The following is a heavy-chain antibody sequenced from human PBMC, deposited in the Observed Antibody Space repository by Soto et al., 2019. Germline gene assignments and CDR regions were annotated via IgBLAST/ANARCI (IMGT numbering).Heavy chain of an antibody. Sequence: VQLVESGGGLVQPGGSLRLSCAASGLVFNTYWVEWVRQAPGKGLEWVASIDQDGSATYYADSVKGRFTISRDNAADSAHLRMNSRRVGDTAISYCATRGIYSGGTWCQGTLVTVTS. D-gene: IGHD3-16*01. CDR1: GLVFNTYW. J-gene: IGHJ5*02. CDR2: IDQDGSAT. V-gene: IGHV3-7*03. CDR3: ATRGIYSGGT.